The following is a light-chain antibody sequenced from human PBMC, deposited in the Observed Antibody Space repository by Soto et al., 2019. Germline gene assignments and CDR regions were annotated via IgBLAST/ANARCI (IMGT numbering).Light chain of an antibody. J-gene: IGLJ1*01. V-gene: IGLV2-14*03. Sequence: QSVLTQPASVSGSPGQSITISCTGTSSDVGGYNYVSWYQQHPGKAPKLMFYDVSNRPSGVSYRFSVSKSGNTASLTISGLQAEDEADYYCSSYTSSSTLYVFGTGTKVTV. CDR1: SSDVGGYNY. CDR2: DVS. CDR3: SSYTSSSTLYV.